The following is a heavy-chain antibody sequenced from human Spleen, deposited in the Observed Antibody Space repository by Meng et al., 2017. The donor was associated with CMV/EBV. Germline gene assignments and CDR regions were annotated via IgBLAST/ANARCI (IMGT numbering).Heavy chain of an antibody. CDR1: GYTFTGHY. D-gene: IGHD5-24*01. J-gene: IGHJ4*02. V-gene: IGHV1-2*02. CDR3: ARGDGSFDY. CDR2: IYPASGGT. Sequence: KVSCKASGYTFTGHYLHWVRQAPGQGLEWMGWIYPASGGTNYAQNFQGRVTMTSDTSISTAYMELSSLRSEDTAVYYCARGDGSFDYWGQGTLVTVSS.